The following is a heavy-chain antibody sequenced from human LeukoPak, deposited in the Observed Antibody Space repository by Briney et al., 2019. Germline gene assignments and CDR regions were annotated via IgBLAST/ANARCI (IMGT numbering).Heavy chain of an antibody. J-gene: IGHJ3*02. CDR2: INTSGNT. D-gene: IGHD3-16*01. CDR3: ARQRIMIDQLVDI. Sequence: SETLSLTCTVSGASINSGLYYWNWIRQPAGKGLEWIGRINTSGNTNYNPSLKSRVTMSVVASKNQFSLKLSSVTAADTAVYYCARQRIMIDQLVDIWGQGTMVTVSS. V-gene: IGHV4-61*02. CDR1: GASINSGLYY.